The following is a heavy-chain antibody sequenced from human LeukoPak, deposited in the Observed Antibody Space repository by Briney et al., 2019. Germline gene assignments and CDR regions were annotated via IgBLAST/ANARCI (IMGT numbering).Heavy chain of an antibody. J-gene: IGHJ4*02. Sequence: PSETLSLTCAVYGGSFSGYYWSWIRQPPGKGLEWIGEINHSGSTNYNPSLKSRVTISVDTSKNQFSLKLSSVTAADTAVYYCARDIAAAGKGDYWGQGTLVTVSS. CDR1: GGSFSGYY. CDR3: ARDIAAAGKGDY. D-gene: IGHD6-13*01. V-gene: IGHV4-34*01. CDR2: INHSGST.